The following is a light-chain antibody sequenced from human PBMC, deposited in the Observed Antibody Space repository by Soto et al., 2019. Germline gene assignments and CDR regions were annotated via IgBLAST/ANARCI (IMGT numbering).Light chain of an antibody. CDR2: GAS. V-gene: IGKV3D-15*01. J-gene: IGKJ4*01. Sequence: EIVMTQSPATLSVSPGERATLSCRASQSVSNNLAWYQQKPGQAPRLLIYGASTRATSFPARFSGSGSGTEFTLTISSLQSEDFAVYYCQQYNNWPPLTFGEGTKVEIK. CDR1: QSVSNN. CDR3: QQYNNWPPLT.